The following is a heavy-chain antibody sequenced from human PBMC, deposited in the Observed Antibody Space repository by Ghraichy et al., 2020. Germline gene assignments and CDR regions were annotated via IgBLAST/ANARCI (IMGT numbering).Heavy chain of an antibody. CDR2: ISSSSSTI. V-gene: IGHV3-48*02. CDR3: ARVSRGCLDY. Sequence: EALNISCAASGFTFSSYSMNWVRQAPGKGLEWVSYISSSSSTIYYADSVKSRFTISRDNAKNSLYLQMNSLRDEDTAVYYCARVSRGCLDYWGQGTLVTVSS. D-gene: IGHD6-19*01. CDR1: GFTFSSYS. J-gene: IGHJ4*02.